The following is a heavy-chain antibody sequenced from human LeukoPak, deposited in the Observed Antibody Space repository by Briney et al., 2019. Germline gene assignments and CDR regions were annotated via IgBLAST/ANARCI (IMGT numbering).Heavy chain of an antibody. D-gene: IGHD3-22*01. CDR2: ISDSGGKT. J-gene: IGHJ4*02. Sequence: GGSLRLSCAVSGITLSNYGMSWVRQAPGKGLEWVAGISDSGGKTNYAASVKGRFTISRDNPKNTLYLQMNSLRAEDTAVYFCAKRGVVIRVILVGFHKEAYYFDSWGQGALVTVSS. CDR1: GITLSNYG. CDR3: AKRGVVIRVILVGFHKEAYYFDS. V-gene: IGHV3-23*01.